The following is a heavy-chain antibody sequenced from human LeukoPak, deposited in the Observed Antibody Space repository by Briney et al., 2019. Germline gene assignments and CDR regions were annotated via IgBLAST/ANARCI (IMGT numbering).Heavy chain of an antibody. Sequence: PGGSLRLSCAASGFTFSSYAMSWVRQAPGKGLEWVSAISGSGGSTYYADSVKGRFTISRDNSKNTLYLQMNSLRAEDTAVYYCAKPRYCSGGSCYSYYFDYWGQGTLVTVSS. J-gene: IGHJ4*02. V-gene: IGHV3-23*01. CDR1: GFTFSSYA. D-gene: IGHD2-15*01. CDR2: ISGSGGST. CDR3: AKPRYCSGGSCYSYYFDY.